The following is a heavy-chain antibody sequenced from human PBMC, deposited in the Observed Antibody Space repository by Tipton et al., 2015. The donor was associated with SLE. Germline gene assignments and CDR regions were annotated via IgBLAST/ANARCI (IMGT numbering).Heavy chain of an antibody. CDR1: GFTFSSYA. Sequence: SLRLSCSASGFTFSSYAMHWVRQAPGKGLEYVSAISSNGGSTYYADSVKGRFTISRDNSKNTLYLQMSSLRAEDTAVYYCVKDIGDFLSGYYSYGMDVWGQGTTVTVSS. D-gene: IGHD3-3*01. CDR3: VKDIGDFLSGYYSYGMDV. CDR2: ISSNGGST. V-gene: IGHV3-64D*06. J-gene: IGHJ6*02.